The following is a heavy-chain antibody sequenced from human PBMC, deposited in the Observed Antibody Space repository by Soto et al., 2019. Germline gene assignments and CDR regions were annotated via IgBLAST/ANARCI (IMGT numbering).Heavy chain of an antibody. CDR3: AHTILHWFGEPFDY. V-gene: IGHV2-5*02. CDR2: IHWDDDK. D-gene: IGHD3-10*01. J-gene: IGHJ4*02. CDR1: GFSLSASGVG. Sequence: QITLKESGPPLVNPTQPLTLTCTFSGFSLSASGVGVGWIRQPPGKALEWLALIHWDDDKRYSPSLKSMLTITDDAAKNQVVLTITHINPVDTATYDCAHTILHWFGEPFDYWGQGTLVTVSS.